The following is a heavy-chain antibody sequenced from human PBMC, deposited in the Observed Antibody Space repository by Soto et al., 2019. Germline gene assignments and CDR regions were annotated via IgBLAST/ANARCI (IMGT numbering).Heavy chain of an antibody. CDR3: ARASSSSDNYYYYYGMDV. CDR1: GGTFSSYA. D-gene: IGHD6-6*01. J-gene: IGHJ6*02. Sequence: GASVKVSCKASGGTFSSYAISWVRQAPGQGLEWMGGIIPIFGTANYAQKFQGRVTITADESTSTAYMELSSLRSEDTAVYYCARASSSSDNYYYYYGMDVWGQGTTVTVSS. CDR2: IIPIFGTA. V-gene: IGHV1-69*13.